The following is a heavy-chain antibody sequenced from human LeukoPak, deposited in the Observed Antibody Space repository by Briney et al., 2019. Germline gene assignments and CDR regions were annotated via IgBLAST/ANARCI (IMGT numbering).Heavy chain of an antibody. CDR1: GFTFSSYS. J-gene: IGHJ4*02. CDR3: ARDLSGVTGYTYGRGIDY. CDR2: ISSSSSYI. D-gene: IGHD5-18*01. V-gene: IGHV3-21*01. Sequence: GGALRLSCAASGFTFSSYSMNWVRQAPGKGLEWVSSISSSSSYIYYADSVKGRFTISRDNAKTSLYLQMNSLRAEDTAVYYCARDLSGVTGYTYGRGIDYWGQGTLVTVSS.